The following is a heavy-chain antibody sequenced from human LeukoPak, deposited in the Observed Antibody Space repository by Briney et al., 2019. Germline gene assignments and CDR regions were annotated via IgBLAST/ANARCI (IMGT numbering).Heavy chain of an antibody. D-gene: IGHD6-19*01. V-gene: IGHV3-33*01. CDR1: GFPFSSYG. CDR2: LVYDARS. CDR3: ARDLSAAFDF. Sequence: GGSLRLSCAASGFPFSSYGMHWVRQAPGKGLEWVARLVYDARSDYANSVKGRFSISRDDSKNTLFLDMSNLRVEDTTLYYCARDLSAAFDFWGQGVLVTVSS. J-gene: IGHJ4*02.